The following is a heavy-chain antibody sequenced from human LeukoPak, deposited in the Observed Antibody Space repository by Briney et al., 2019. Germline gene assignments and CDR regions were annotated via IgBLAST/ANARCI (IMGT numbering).Heavy chain of an antibody. CDR3: GKNVKTYTGNNYYRDV. CDR2: ISGNGGST. Sequence: GGSLRLSCAASGFTFSSYAMSWVRQAPGKELEWVSGISGNGGSTYYADSVKGRFTISRDNSKNTLYLQMNSLRAEDTAVFYWGKNVKTYTGNNYYRDVGGKGTRVTVSS. CDR1: GFTFSSYA. V-gene: IGHV3-23*01. D-gene: IGHD1/OR15-1a*01. J-gene: IGHJ6*03.